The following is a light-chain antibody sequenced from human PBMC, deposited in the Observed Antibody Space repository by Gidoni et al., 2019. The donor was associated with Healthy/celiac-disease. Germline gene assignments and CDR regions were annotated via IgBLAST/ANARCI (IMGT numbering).Light chain of an antibody. CDR2: GAS. J-gene: IGKJ1*01. Sequence: LSCRASQSVSSNLAWYQQKPGQAPRLLIYGASTRATGIPARFSGSGSGTEFTLTISSLQSEDFAVYYCQQYNNWPPWTFGQGTKVEIK. CDR3: QQYNNWPPWT. CDR1: QSVSSN. V-gene: IGKV3-15*01.